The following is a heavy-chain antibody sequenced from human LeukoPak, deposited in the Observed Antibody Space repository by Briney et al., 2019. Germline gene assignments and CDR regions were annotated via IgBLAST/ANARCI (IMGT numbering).Heavy chain of an antibody. Sequence: ASVKVSCKASGYTFTSYYMHWVRQAPGQGLEWMGIINPSGGSTSYAQKFQGRVTMTRDTSTSTVYMELSSLRSEDTAVYYCARNYYDFWSGLGPAFDYWGQGTLVTVSS. CDR1: GYTFTSYY. D-gene: IGHD3-3*01. CDR3: ARNYYDFWSGLGPAFDY. CDR2: INPSGGST. J-gene: IGHJ4*02. V-gene: IGHV1-46*01.